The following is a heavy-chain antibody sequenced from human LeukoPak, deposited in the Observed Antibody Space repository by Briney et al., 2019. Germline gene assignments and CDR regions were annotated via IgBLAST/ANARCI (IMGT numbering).Heavy chain of an antibody. D-gene: IGHD3-22*01. J-gene: IGHJ4*02. CDR1: GFTFSSYA. Sequence: QAGGSLRLSCAASGFTFSSYAMSWVRQAPGKGLEWVSAISGSGGSTYYADSVKGRFTISRDNSKNTLYLQMNSLRAEDTAVYYCARHYYDSSGYLNFDYWGQGTLVTVSS. CDR2: ISGSGGST. V-gene: IGHV3-23*01. CDR3: ARHYYDSSGYLNFDY.